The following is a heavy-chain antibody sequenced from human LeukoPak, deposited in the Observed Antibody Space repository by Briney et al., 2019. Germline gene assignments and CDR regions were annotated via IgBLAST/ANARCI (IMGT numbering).Heavy chain of an antibody. D-gene: IGHD2-21*02. CDR3: AKDQAIVVVTASLDY. V-gene: IGHV3-23*01. CDR1: GFTFSNYA. Sequence: PGGSLRLSCAASGFTFSNYAMTWVRQAPGMGLEWVSSISGGGGNTYYADSVKGRFTISRDNSKNTLYLQMNSLRAEDTAVYYCAKDQAIVVVTASLDYWGQGTLVTVSS. J-gene: IGHJ4*02. CDR2: ISGGGGNT.